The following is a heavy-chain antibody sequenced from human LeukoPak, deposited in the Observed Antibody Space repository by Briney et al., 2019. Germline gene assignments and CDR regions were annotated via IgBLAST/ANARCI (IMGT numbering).Heavy chain of an antibody. CDR3: ARPQSGLGWFDP. CDR2: INHSGST. V-gene: IGHV4-34*01. Sequence: SETLSLTCAVYGGSFSGYYWSWIRQPPGKGLEWIGEINHSGSTNYNPSLKGRVTMSVDTSKNRFSLKLSSVTAADTAVYYCARPQSGLGWFDPWGQGILVTVSS. CDR1: GGSFSGYY. J-gene: IGHJ5*02.